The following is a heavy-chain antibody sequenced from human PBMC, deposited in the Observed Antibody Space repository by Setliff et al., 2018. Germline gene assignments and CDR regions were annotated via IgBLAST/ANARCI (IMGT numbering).Heavy chain of an antibody. D-gene: IGHD3-10*01. CDR2: IKQDGSEK. J-gene: IGHJ6*02. Sequence: GGSLRLSCAASGFTFSSYWMSWVRQAPGKGLEWVANIKQDGSEKYYVDSVRGRFTISRDNAKNSLYLQMNSLRAEDTAVYYCARDHAYGSRFYYYYYGMDVWGQGTTVTVSS. CDR1: GFTFSSYW. V-gene: IGHV3-7*01. CDR3: ARDHAYGSRFYYYYYGMDV.